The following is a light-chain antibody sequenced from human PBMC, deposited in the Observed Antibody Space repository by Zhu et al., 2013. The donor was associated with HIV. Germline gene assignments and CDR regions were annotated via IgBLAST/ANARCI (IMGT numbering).Light chain of an antibody. CDR1: QSVSIN. Sequence: EKVMTQSPATLSVFPGERATLSCRASQSVSINLAWYQQKPGQAPRLLIYGASTRATGIPARFSGSGSGTDFTLTISSLQSEDFALYYCQQYDSWPLTFGQGTKVDFK. CDR2: GAS. J-gene: IGKJ1*01. V-gene: IGKV3-15*01. CDR3: QQYDSWPLT.